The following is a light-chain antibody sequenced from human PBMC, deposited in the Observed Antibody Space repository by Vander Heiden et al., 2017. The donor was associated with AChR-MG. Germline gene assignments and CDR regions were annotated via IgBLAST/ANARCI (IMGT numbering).Light chain of an antibody. J-gene: IGLJ3*02. CDR2: RNN. CDR3: AAWDDSLSGSGG. CDR1: SSNIGSNY. Sequence: QSVLTQPPSASGTPGQRVTISCSGSSSNIGSNYVYWYQHLPGTAPKLLIYRNNQRPSGVPDRFSGSKSGTSASLAISGLRSEDEADYYCAAWDDSLSGSGGCGGGTKLTVL. V-gene: IGLV1-47*01.